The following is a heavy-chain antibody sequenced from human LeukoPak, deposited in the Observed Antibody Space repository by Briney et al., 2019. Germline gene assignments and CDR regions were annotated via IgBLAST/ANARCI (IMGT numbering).Heavy chain of an antibody. CDR2: INSDGGST. Sequence: GGSLRLSCAASGFTFSSYWMHWVRQAPGKGLVWVSRINSDGGSTSYADSVKGRFTISRDDAKNTLYLQMNSLGAEDTAVYYCARDPPSYRGYYYGSGSYLDYWGQGTLVTVSS. D-gene: IGHD3-10*01. J-gene: IGHJ4*02. V-gene: IGHV3-74*01. CDR3: ARDPPSYRGYYYGSGSYLDY. CDR1: GFTFSSYW.